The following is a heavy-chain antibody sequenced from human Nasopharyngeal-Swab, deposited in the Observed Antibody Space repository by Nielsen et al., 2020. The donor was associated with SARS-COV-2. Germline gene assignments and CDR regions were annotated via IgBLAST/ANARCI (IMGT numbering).Heavy chain of an antibody. Sequence: GESLKISCAASGFTVSSNYMSWVRQAPGKGLEWVSVIYSGGSTYYADSVKGRFTISRDNSKNTLYLQMNSLRAEDKAVYYCARDLGTVGATSFWGQGTLVTVSS. CDR1: GFTVSSNY. D-gene: IGHD1-26*01. J-gene: IGHJ4*02. CDR3: ARDLGTVGATSF. V-gene: IGHV3-53*01. CDR2: IYSGGST.